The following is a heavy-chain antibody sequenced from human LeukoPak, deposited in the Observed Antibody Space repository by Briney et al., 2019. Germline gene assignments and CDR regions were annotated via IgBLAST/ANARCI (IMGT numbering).Heavy chain of an antibody. CDR1: GFTFSSYA. V-gene: IGHV3-30*04. D-gene: IGHD1-26*01. CDR3: EGTNGTHVGRSGMDV. CDR2: ISYDGSNK. Sequence: GRSLRLSCAASGFTFSSYAMHWVRQAPGKGLEGLAVISYDGSNKYHVDSVKGRFTISRDNSKNALYLQMNSLRAEDTAVYYCEGTNGTHVGRSGMDVWGKGTTVTVSS. J-gene: IGHJ6*04.